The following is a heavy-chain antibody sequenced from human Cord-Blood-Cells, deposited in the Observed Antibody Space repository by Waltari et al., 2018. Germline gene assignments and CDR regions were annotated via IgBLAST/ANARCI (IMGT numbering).Heavy chain of an antibody. J-gene: IGHJ2*01. D-gene: IGHD1-26*01. Sequence: QVTLRESGTALVQPPQTLTLTCTFSAFSLSTRGMCVSWIRQPPGKALEWLALIDWDGDKYYSKSLKTRLTMSKDASKTQVVLTVTNMHPVDTATYSCARSRGSSPPYWYCDLWGRGTLVTVSS. V-gene: IGHV2-70*01. CDR3: ARSRGSSPPYWYCDL. CDR2: IDWDGDK. CDR1: AFSLSTRGMC.